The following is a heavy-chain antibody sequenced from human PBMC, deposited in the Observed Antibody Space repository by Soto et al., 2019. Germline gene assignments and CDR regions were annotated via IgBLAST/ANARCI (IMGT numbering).Heavy chain of an antibody. Sequence: QVQLQESGPGLVKPSATMTLTFTVSGGSVSSDCCCWSRIRQPPGNGLEWIGNRYYSGSTNYNPSLKSRVTISVDTSKNQFSLKLSSVTAADTAVYFCVRDRLPYSASYKYFDYWGQGTLVTVSS. D-gene: IGHD1-26*01. CDR3: VRDRLPYSASYKYFDY. V-gene: IGHV4-61*01. J-gene: IGHJ4*02. CDR2: RYYSGST. CDR1: GGSVSSDCCC.